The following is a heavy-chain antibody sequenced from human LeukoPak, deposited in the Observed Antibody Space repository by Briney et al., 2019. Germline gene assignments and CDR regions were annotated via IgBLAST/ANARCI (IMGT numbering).Heavy chain of an antibody. CDR3: AKDLNWFDP. CDR1: GFTFRSYS. CDR2: ISSSSSYI. Sequence: PGGSLRLSCAASGFTFRSYSMNWVRPAPGKGLEWVSSISSSSSYIYYGDSVKGRFTISRDNSKNTLYLQMNSLRAEDTAVYYCAKDLNWFDPWGQGTLVTVSS. J-gene: IGHJ5*02. V-gene: IGHV3-21*04.